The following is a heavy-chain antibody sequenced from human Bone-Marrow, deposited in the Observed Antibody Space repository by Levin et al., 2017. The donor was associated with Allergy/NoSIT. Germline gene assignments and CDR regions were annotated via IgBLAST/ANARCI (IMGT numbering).Heavy chain of an antibody. CDR3: TTDDTYIVVVPAALVDY. D-gene: IGHD2-2*01. CDR2: IKSKTDGGTT. CDR1: GFTFSNAW. Sequence: GGSLRLSCAASGFTFSNAWMSWVRQAPGKGLEWVGRIKSKTDGGTTDYAAPVKGRFTILRDDSKNTLYLQMNSLKTEDTAVYYCTTDDTYIVVVPAALVDYWGQGTLVTVSS. J-gene: IGHJ4*02. V-gene: IGHV3-15*01.